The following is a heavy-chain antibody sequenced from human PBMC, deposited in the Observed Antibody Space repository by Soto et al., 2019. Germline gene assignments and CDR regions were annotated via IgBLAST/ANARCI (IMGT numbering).Heavy chain of an antibody. V-gene: IGHV4-59*01. Sequence: SETLSLTCTVSGGPISSYYWSWIRQPPGKGLEWIGYIYYSGSTNYNPSLKSRVTISVDTSKNQFSLKLSSVTAADTAVYYCARDPSSLTRPEDWGQGTLVTVSS. CDR3: ARDPSSLTRPED. J-gene: IGHJ4*02. D-gene: IGHD2-2*01. CDR2: IYYSGST. CDR1: GGPISSYY.